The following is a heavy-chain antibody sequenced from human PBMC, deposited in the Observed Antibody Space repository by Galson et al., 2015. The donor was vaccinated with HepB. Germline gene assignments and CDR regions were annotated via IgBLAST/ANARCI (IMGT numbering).Heavy chain of an antibody. J-gene: IGHJ4*02. V-gene: IGHV4-4*02. CDR3: ASFVAAAHFDY. CDR2: IYHSGST. Sequence: ETLSLTCAVYGGSISSSNWWSWVRQPPGKGLEWIGEIYHSGSTNYNLSLKSRVTISVDKSKNQFSLKLSSVTAADTAVYYCASFVAAAHFDYWGQGTLVTVSS. D-gene: IGHD6-13*01. CDR1: GGSISSSNW.